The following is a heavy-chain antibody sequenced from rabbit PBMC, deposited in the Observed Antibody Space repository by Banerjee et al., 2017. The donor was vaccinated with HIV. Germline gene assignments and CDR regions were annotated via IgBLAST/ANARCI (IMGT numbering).Heavy chain of an antibody. J-gene: IGHJ6*01. D-gene: IGHD1-1*01. Sequence: YANWPKGRFTISKTSSTTVTLQMTSLTAADTATYFCARRVSGGSGGYYDLWGPGTLVTVS. CDR3: ARRVSGGSGGYYDL. V-gene: IGHV1S40*01.